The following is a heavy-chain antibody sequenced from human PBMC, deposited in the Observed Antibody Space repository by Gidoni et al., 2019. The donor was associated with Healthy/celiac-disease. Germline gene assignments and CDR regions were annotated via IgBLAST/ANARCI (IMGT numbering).Heavy chain of an antibody. Sequence: EVQLVESGGGLVKPGGSLRLSCAASGFTFSNAGMNWVRQAPGKGLEWVGRIKSKTDGGTTDYAAPVKGRFTISRDDSKNTLYLQMNSLKTEDTAVYYCTTDMGQDYYDSSGYESWGQGTLVTVSS. CDR2: IKSKTDGGTT. D-gene: IGHD3-22*01. V-gene: IGHV3-15*07. CDR1: GFTFSNAG. J-gene: IGHJ4*02. CDR3: TTDMGQDYYDSSGYES.